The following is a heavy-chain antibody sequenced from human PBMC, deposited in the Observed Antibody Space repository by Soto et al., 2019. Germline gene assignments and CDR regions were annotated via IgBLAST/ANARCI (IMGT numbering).Heavy chain of an antibody. J-gene: IGHJ5*02. V-gene: IGHV4-59*01. CDR1: GGSISSYY. CDR3: ARLRLGNWFDP. CDR2: IYYSGST. Sequence: PSGTLSLTCTVSGGSISSYYWSWIRQPPGKGLEWIGYIYYSGSTNYNPSLKSRVTISVDTSKNQFSLKLSSVTAADTAVYYCARLRLGNWFDPWGQGSLVTVSS. D-gene: IGHD3-16*01.